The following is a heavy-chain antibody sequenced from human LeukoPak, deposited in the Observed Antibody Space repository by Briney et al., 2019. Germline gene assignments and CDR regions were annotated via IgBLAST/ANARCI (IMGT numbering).Heavy chain of an antibody. J-gene: IGHJ4*02. CDR1: GGSFSGYY. V-gene: IGHV4-34*01. Sequence: PSETLSLTCTVSGGSFSGYYWSWIRQPPGKGLEWIGEINHSGSTNYNPSLKSRVTISVDTSKNQFSLKLSSVTAADTAVYYCARGVGGYASDYWGQGTLVTVSS. CDR3: ARGVGGYASDY. D-gene: IGHD5-12*01. CDR2: INHSGST.